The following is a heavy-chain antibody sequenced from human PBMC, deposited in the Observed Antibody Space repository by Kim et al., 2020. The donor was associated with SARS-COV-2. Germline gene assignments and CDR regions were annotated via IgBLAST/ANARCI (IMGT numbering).Heavy chain of an antibody. CDR1: GGSISSSSYY. Sequence: SETLSLTCTVSGGSISSSSYYWGWIRQPPGKGLEWIGSIYYSGSTYYNPSLKSRVTISVDTSKNQFSLKLSSVTAADTAVYYCARIYGSAKGDWFDPWGQGTLVTVSS. CDR3: ARIYGSAKGDWFDP. D-gene: IGHD3-10*01. V-gene: IGHV4-39*07. CDR2: IYYSGST. J-gene: IGHJ5*02.